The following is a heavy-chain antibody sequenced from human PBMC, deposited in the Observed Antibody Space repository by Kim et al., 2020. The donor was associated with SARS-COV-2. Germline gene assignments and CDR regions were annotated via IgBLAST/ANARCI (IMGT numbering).Heavy chain of an antibody. J-gene: IGHJ4*02. CDR3: AREVTTLDY. Sequence: GGSASYADSVKGRFTVSRDNSKNTLFLQMNSLRVEDAAVYYCAREVTTLDYWGQGTLVTVSS. CDR2: GGSA. D-gene: IGHD4-17*01. V-gene: IGHV3-23*01.